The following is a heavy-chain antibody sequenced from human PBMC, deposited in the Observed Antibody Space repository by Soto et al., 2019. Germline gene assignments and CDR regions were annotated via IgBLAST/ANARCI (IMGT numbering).Heavy chain of an antibody. CDR1: GFSLSADGVG. J-gene: IGHJ3*01. V-gene: IGHV2-5*02. CDR2: IYWDDDQ. D-gene: IGHD2-2*01. Sequence: QITLKESVPTLVKPTQTLTLTCTFSGFSLSADGVGVGWIRQPPGKALEWLALIYWDDDQRYSPSLKTRLTITKDTSKNQVVLTMTNMDPVDTATYYCAHAYGGTSWPNDVFDVWGQGTVVTVS. CDR3: AHAYGGTSWPNDVFDV.